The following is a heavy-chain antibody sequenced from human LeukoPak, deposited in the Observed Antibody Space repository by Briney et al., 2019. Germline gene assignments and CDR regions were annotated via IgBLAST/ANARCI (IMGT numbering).Heavy chain of an antibody. J-gene: IGHJ4*02. D-gene: IGHD1-7*01. CDR1: GYTFTSYA. V-gene: IGHV1-3*01. Sequence: ASVKVSCKASGYTFTSYAIHWVRQAPGQRLEWMGWINAGNGNTKYSQRFQDRVAITRDTSASTAYMELSSLRSEDTAVYYCARDPGITGTTPFDYWGQGTLVTVSS. CDR3: ARDPGITGTTPFDY. CDR2: INAGNGNT.